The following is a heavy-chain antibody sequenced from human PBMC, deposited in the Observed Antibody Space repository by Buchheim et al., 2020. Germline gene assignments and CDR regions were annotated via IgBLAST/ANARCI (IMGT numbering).Heavy chain of an antibody. CDR1: GGSISSYY. CDR2: ISFSGST. V-gene: IGHV4-59*01. J-gene: IGHJ6*02. D-gene: IGHD3-22*01. CDR3: ARDGSYYYDSSGYRYYYYYGMDV. Sequence: QVQLQESGPGLVKPSETLSLTCTVSGGSISSYYWSWIRQPPGKGLEWIGYISFSGSTNYKPSLKSRVTISVDTSKNQSSLKLSSVTAADTAVYYCARDGSYYYDSSGYRYYYYYGMDVWGQGTT.